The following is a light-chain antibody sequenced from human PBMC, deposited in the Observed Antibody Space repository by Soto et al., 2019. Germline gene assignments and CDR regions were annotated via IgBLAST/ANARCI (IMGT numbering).Light chain of an antibody. V-gene: IGKV1D-12*01. J-gene: IGKJ5*01. CDR3: QQAYSFPIT. CDR1: QDIAGY. CDR2: GAS. Sequence: IQVTQSPAYVYDLLGPIVTITYRASQDIAGYLAWYQHKPGRTPELLIHGASRLQSGVPARFSGSGSGTDFTLSINSLQPEDFATYYCQQAYSFPITFGQGTRLEIK.